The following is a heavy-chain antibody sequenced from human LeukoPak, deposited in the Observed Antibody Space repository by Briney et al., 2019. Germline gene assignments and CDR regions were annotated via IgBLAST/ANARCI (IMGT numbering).Heavy chain of an antibody. CDR3: AKDYYGSPGYYYMDV. J-gene: IGHJ6*03. V-gene: IGHV3-33*06. CDR2: IWYDGSNK. CDR1: GFTFSSYG. D-gene: IGHD3-10*01. Sequence: GRSLRLSCAASGFTFSSYGMHWVRQAPGKGLEWVAVIWYDGSNKYYADSVKGRFTISRDNSKNTLYLQMNSLRAEDTAVYYCAKDYYGSPGYYYMDVWGKGTTVTVSS.